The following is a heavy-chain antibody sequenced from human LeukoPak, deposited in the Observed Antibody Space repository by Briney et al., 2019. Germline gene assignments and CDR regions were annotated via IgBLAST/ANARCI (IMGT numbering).Heavy chain of an antibody. D-gene: IGHD3-10*01. Sequence: ASVKVSCKASGYTFTSYYIHWVRQAPSQGLEWMGIINPSGGSTSYAQKFQGRVTITRDTSTSTVYMELSSLRSEDTAVYYCARSQGSVWYYYGSGSSHDYWGQGTLVTVSS. CDR1: GYTFTSYY. CDR3: ARSQGSVWYYYGSGSSHDY. J-gene: IGHJ4*02. CDR2: INPSGGST. V-gene: IGHV1-46*01.